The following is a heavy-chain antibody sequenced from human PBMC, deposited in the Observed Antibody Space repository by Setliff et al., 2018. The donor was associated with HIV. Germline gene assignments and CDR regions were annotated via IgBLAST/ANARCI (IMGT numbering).Heavy chain of an antibody. D-gene: IGHD4-4*01. Sequence: PGESLKISCRGSGYSFTTYWIAWVRQMPGKGLEWMGIIYSGDSETRYSPAFRGHVTVSVDKSINTAYLHWNSLKASDTAIYYCARTTSSKWEKWYFDVWGRGTLGTAPQ. CDR1: GYSFTTYW. J-gene: IGHJ2*01. CDR2: IYSGDSET. V-gene: IGHV5-51*01. CDR3: ARTTSSKWEKWYFDV.